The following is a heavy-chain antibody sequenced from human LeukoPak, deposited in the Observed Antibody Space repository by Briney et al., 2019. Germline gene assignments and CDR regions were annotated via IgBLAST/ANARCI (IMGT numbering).Heavy chain of an antibody. Sequence: ASVKVSCKASGGTFSSYAISWVRQAPGQGLEWMGGIIPIFGTANYAQKFQGRVTITTDESTSTAYMELSSLRSEDTAVYYCASAXXPRPAXGXYFDYWGQGTLVTVSS. D-gene: IGHD2-2*01. J-gene: IGHJ4*02. CDR3: ASAXXPRPAXGXYFDY. CDR1: GGTFSSYA. CDR2: IIPIFGTA. V-gene: IGHV1-69*05.